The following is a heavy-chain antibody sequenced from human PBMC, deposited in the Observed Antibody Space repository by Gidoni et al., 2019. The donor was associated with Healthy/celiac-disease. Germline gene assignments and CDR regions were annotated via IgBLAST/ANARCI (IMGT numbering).Heavy chain of an antibody. CDR3: ARASGRALRYCSGGSCYSDY. CDR2: IAYDGSNK. D-gene: IGHD2-15*01. V-gene: IGHV3-30-3*01. J-gene: IGHJ4*02. Sequence: QVQLVESVGGVVQPGRSLRLSCAASGFTFSSYPMHWVRQAPGKGLEWGAVIAYDGSNKDYADSGKGRFTISRDNSKNTLYLKMNSLRAEDTAVYYCARASGRALRYCSGGSCYSDYWGQGTLVTVSS. CDR1: GFTFSSYP.